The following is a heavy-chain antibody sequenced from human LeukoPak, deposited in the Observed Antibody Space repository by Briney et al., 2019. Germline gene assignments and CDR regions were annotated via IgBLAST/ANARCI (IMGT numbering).Heavy chain of an antibody. V-gene: IGHV4-39*01. Sequence: SETLSLTCTVSGGSTSSSSYYWGWIRQPPGKGLEWIGSIYYSGSTYYNPSLKSRVTISVDTSKNQFSLKLSSVTAADTAVYYCARLGETTFYNWFDPWGQGTLVTVSS. D-gene: IGHD2/OR15-2a*01. CDR1: GGSTSSSSYY. J-gene: IGHJ5*02. CDR2: IYYSGST. CDR3: ARLGETTFYNWFDP.